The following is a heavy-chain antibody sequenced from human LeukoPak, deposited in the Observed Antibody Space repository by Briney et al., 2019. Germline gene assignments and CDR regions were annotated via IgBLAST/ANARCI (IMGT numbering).Heavy chain of an antibody. Sequence: GGSLRLSCAASGFTFSICGMHWVRQARGKGLEWVAFIRSDGSNNYSADSVKGRLSISRDNSSKTLYLQMNSLRAEDTAVYYCAKGGLGTEYMDVWGKGTTVTISS. CDR3: AKGGLGTEYMDV. D-gene: IGHD1/OR15-1a*01. J-gene: IGHJ6*03. CDR2: IRSDGSNN. V-gene: IGHV3-30*02. CDR1: GFTFSICG.